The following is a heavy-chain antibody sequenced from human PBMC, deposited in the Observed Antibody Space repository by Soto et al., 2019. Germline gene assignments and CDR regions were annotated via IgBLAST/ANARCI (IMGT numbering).Heavy chain of an antibody. J-gene: IGHJ3*02. Sequence: ESGGGLVQPGGSLRLSCAASAFSFSSYGMSWVRQAPGKGLEWVSHITGSGDSIDYADSVKGRFTISRDNSKNTLFLQMNSLRVEDTAIYFCAKSHRFCTGGSCGAFDTWGQGTMVTAS. CDR2: ITGSGDSI. CDR1: AFSFSSYG. V-gene: IGHV3-23*01. D-gene: IGHD2-8*02. CDR3: AKSHRFCTGGSCGAFDT.